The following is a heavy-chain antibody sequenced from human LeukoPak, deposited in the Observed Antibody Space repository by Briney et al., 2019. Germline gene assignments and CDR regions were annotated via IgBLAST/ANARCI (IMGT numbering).Heavy chain of an antibody. Sequence: GRSLRLSCAASGFTFNNYGMHWVRQAPGKGLEWVAVISYDGPNKYYADSVKGRFTISRDNSKNTQYLQMNSLRTEDTAVYYCARGVSTIFGVVIIEGNDAFDIWGQGTMVTVSS. J-gene: IGHJ3*02. V-gene: IGHV3-30*03. CDR1: GFTFNNYG. CDR2: ISYDGPNK. D-gene: IGHD3-3*01. CDR3: ARGVSTIFGVVIIEGNDAFDI.